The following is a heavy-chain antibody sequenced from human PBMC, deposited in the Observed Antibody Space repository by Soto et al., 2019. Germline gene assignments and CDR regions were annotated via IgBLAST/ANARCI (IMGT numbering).Heavy chain of an antibody. Sequence: PGGSLRLSCAASGFTFSSYELNWVRQAPGKGLEWVSYISSSGSPIYYADSVKGRFTLSRDNAKNSLYLQMNSLRAEDTAVYYCARDSPYYYDSSGYYVFDYWGQGTLVTVSS. CDR2: ISSSGSPI. CDR1: GFTFSSYE. D-gene: IGHD3-22*01. J-gene: IGHJ4*02. CDR3: ARDSPYYYDSSGYYVFDY. V-gene: IGHV3-48*03.